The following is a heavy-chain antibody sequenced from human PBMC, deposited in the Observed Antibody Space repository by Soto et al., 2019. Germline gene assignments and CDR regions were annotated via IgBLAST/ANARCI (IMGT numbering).Heavy chain of an antibody. CDR1: GGSFSGYY. J-gene: IGHJ4*02. D-gene: IGHD3-9*01. Sequence: SETLSLTCAVYGGSFSGYYWSWIRQPPGKGLEWIGEINHSGSTNYNPSLKSRVTISVDTSKNQFSLKLSSVTAADTAVYYCARGPRRITIFRYYFDYWGQGTLVTVSS. CDR3: ARGPRRITIFRYYFDY. V-gene: IGHV4-34*01. CDR2: INHSGST.